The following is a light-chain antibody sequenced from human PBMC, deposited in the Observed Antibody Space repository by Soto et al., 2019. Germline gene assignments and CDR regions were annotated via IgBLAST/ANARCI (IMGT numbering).Light chain of an antibody. V-gene: IGKV1-39*01. CDR2: TAS. CDR1: RSIRTY. CDR3: QQTYSTFNS. Sequence: DLQVTQSPSSLSASVGDRVTITCRASRSIRTYLNWYQQRPGKPPNLLIQTASTLQGGVPSRFSGSGSGTDFTLTISSLQPEDFATYYCQQTYSTFNSFGQGTKLEIK. J-gene: IGKJ2*03.